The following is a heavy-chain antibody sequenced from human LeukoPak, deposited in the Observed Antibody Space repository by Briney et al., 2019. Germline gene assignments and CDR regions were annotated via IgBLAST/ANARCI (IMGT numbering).Heavy chain of an antibody. D-gene: IGHD4-17*01. CDR2: IDDGGSP. CDR3: ARLKGHGDPSYYYSYYYMDV. CDR1: GISVSVNY. J-gene: IGHJ6*03. Sequence: GGSLRLSCAVSGISVSVNYMSWVRQAPGKGLEWVSVIDDGGSPYHADSVKGRFTISRDNAKNTLYLQMNSLRAEDTAVFYCARLKGHGDPSYYYSYYYMDVWGEGTTVTVSS. V-gene: IGHV3-66*04.